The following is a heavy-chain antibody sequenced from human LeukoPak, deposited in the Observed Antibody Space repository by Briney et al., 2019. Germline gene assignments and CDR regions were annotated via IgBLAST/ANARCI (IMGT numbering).Heavy chain of an antibody. D-gene: IGHD2-2*01. J-gene: IGHJ4*02. CDR3: ARDRSIAVVPAAIPFSDY. CDR2: INPNSGDT. CDR1: GYIFTGYY. V-gene: IGHV1-2*02. Sequence: GASVKVSCKASGYIFTGYYMHWVRQAPGQGLEWMGWINPNSGDTNFAQKFQGRVTMTRDTSISTAYMELSRLRSDDTAVYYCARDRSIAVVPAAIPFSDYGGQGTLVTLSS.